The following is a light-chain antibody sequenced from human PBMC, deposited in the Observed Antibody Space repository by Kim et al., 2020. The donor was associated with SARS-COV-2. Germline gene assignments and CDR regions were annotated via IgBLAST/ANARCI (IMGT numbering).Light chain of an antibody. V-gene: IGKV1-16*01. J-gene: IGKJ5*01. CDR2: GAS. CDR3: QQYNSHPIT. CDR1: QGISTN. Sequence: DIQMTQSPSSMSASLGDRVTIICRASQGISTNVGWFQQKAGEAPKSLIYGASTLQGGVPSRFTGGGSGRDFTLTISSLHPDDFAIYFCQQYNSHPITFGQGTRLEIK.